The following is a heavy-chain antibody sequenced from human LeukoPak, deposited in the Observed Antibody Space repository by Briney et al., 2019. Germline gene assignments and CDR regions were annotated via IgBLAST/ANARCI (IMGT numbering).Heavy chain of an antibody. CDR2: ISAYNSNT. CDR1: GYAFTSYG. J-gene: IGHJ4*02. CDR3: AIFPGIAVAGTSY. V-gene: IGHV1-18*01. Sequence: ASVKVSCKASGYAFTSYGITWVRQAPGQGLEWMGWISAYNSNTNYAQKLQVRVTMTTDTSTSTAYMELRSLRSDDTAVYYCAIFPGIAVAGTSYWGQGTLVNGSS. D-gene: IGHD6-19*01.